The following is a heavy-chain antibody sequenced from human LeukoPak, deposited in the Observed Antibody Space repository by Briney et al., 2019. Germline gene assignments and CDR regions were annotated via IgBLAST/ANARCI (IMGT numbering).Heavy chain of an antibody. D-gene: IGHD6-13*01. V-gene: IGHV4-4*07. CDR3: ARDRWGIAAAGGGNWFDP. CDR2: IYTSGST. J-gene: IGHJ5*02. CDR1: GGSISSYY. Sequence: SETLSLTCTVSGGSISSYYWSWIRQPAGKGLEWIGRIYTSGSTNYNPSLKSRVTISGDTYKNQFSLKLSSVTAADTAVYYCARDRWGIAAAGGGNWFDPWGQGTLVTVSS.